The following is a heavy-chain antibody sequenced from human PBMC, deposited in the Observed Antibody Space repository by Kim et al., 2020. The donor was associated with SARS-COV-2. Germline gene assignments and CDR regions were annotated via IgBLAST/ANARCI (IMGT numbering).Heavy chain of an antibody. Sequence: SQTLSLTCAISGDSVSSNSAAWNWIRQSPSRGLEWLGRTYYRSKWYNDYAVSVKSRITINPDTSKNQFSLQLNSVTPEDTAVYYCARVLEQQQLVLEGDYCYCGMDVWGQGTTVTVSS. CDR2: TYYRSKWYN. CDR1: GDSVSSNSAA. D-gene: IGHD6-13*01. V-gene: IGHV6-1*01. J-gene: IGHJ6*02. CDR3: ARVLEQQQLVLEGDYCYCGMDV.